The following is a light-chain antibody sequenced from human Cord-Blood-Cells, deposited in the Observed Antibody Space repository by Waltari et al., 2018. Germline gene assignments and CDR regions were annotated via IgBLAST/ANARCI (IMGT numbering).Light chain of an antibody. CDR2: GKN. Sequence: SSELTQDPAVYVALGQTVRITCQGDRLRSYYASWYQQKPGQAPVLVIYGKNNRPSGIPDRFSGSSSGNTASLTITGAQAEDEADYYCNSRDSSGNHVVFGGGTKLTVL. J-gene: IGLJ2*01. V-gene: IGLV3-19*01. CDR1: RLRSYY. CDR3: NSRDSSGNHVV.